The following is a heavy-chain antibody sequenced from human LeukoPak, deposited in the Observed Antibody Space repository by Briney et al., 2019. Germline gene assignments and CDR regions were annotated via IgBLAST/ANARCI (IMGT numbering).Heavy chain of an antibody. J-gene: IGHJ4*02. D-gene: IGHD3-3*01. CDR1: GYTFTSYG. V-gene: IGHV1-18*01. CDR2: VSAYNGNT. CDR3: ARDAGFLEWLLLDY. Sequence: ASVKVSCKASGYTFTSYGISWVRQASGQGLEWMGWVSAYNGNTKYAQKLQGRVTMTTDTSTSTAYMEPRSLRSDDTAVYYCARDAGFLEWLLLDYWGQGTLVTVSS.